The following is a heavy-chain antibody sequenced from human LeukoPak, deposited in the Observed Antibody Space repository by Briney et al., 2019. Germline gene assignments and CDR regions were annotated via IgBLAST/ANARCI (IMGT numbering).Heavy chain of an antibody. CDR2: ISYDGSNK. V-gene: IGHV3-30*04. CDR3: TTEIH. CDR1: GFTFSSYA. J-gene: IGHJ4*02. D-gene: IGHD1-26*01. Sequence: GGSLRLSCAASGFTFSSYAMHWVRQAPGKGLEWVAVISYDGSNKYYADSVKGRFTISRDNSKNTLYLQMNSLKTDDTGVYYCTTEIHWGQGSLVTVSS.